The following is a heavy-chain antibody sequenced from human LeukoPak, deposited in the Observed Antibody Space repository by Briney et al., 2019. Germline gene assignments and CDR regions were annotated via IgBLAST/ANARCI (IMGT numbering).Heavy chain of an antibody. V-gene: IGHV1-69*05. CDR2: IIPIFGTA. D-gene: IGHD1-7*01. CDR1: GGTFSSYA. Sequence: ASVKVSCKASGGTFSSYAISWVRQAPGQGLEWMGGIIPIFGTANYAQKFQGRVTITTDESTSTAYMELSSLGSEDTAVYYCARDWNYYAFDIWGQGTMVTVSS. CDR3: ARDWNYYAFDI. J-gene: IGHJ3*02.